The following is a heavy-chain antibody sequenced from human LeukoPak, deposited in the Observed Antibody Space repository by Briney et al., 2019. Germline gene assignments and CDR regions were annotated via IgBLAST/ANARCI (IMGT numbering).Heavy chain of an antibody. V-gene: IGHV4-39*07. CDR1: GGSISSSSYY. CDR2: IDYSGGT. D-gene: IGHD3-3*01. CDR3: ARGPSITIFGVVMYTWFDP. J-gene: IGHJ5*02. Sequence: SGTLSLTCTVSGGSISSSSYYWGWIRQPPGKGLEWIGSIDYSGGTYFSPSLRSRVTLSVDTSKNQFSLNLISVTAADTAVYYCARGPSITIFGVVMYTWFDPWGQGTPVSVSS.